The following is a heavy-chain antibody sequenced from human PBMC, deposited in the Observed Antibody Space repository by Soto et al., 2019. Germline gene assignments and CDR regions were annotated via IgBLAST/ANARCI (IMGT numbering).Heavy chain of an antibody. CDR1: GYTFTRYF. V-gene: IGHV1-46*01. D-gene: IGHD1-26*01. CDR2: INPSGGSA. CDR3: ARDQIGGATWARVEY. Sequence: ASVKVSCKASGYTFTRYFMHWVRQAPGQGLEWMGIINPSGGSASYAQKFQGRVTMTRDTSTSTVYMELSSLTSEDTAVYYCARDQIGGATWARVEYGGR. J-gene: IGHJ2*01.